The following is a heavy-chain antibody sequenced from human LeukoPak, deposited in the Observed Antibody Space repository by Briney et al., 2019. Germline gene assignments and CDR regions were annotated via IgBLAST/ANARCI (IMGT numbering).Heavy chain of an antibody. D-gene: IGHD5-12*01. CDR3: ARDPSGYDSPNYYYGMDV. CDR1: GVTFSSYG. J-gene: IGHJ6*02. Sequence: GGSLRLSCAASGVTFSSYGMHWVRQAPGKGLEWVAFIRYDGSNEYYIDSVKGRFTLSRDNSKNTLYLQMNSLRAEDTAVYYCARDPSGYDSPNYYYGMDVWGQGTTVTVSS. CDR2: IRYDGSNE. V-gene: IGHV3-30*02.